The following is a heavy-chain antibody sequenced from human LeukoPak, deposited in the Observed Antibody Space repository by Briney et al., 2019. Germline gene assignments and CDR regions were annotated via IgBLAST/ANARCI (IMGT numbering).Heavy chain of an antibody. Sequence: SETLSLTCAVYGGSFSGYYWSWIRQPPGKGLEWIGEINHSGSTNYNPSHKSRVTISVDASKNQFSLKLSSVTAADTAVYYCARVPKRITIFGVVIIKGGDVSGYFDYWGQGTLVTVSS. CDR3: ARVPKRITIFGVVIIKGGDVSGYFDY. CDR2: INHSGST. V-gene: IGHV4-34*01. CDR1: GGSFSGYY. D-gene: IGHD3-3*01. J-gene: IGHJ4*02.